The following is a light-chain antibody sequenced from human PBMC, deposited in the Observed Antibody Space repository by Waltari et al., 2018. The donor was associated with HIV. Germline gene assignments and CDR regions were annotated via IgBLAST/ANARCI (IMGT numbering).Light chain of an antibody. CDR1: SSNIGNNY. CDR3: GTWDSSLTAGV. Sequence: QSVLTQPPSVSAAPGQKVTISCSGSSSNIGNNYVSWYQQLPGTAPKLLSFDNHKRPSGIPDRFSGSKSGTSATLGITGLQAGDEADYYCGTWDSSLTAGVFGGGTNLTVL. J-gene: IGLJ2*01. V-gene: IGLV1-51*01. CDR2: DNH.